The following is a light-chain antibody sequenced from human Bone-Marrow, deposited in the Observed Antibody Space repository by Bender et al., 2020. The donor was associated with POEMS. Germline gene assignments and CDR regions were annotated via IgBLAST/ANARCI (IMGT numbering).Light chain of an antibody. CDR3: TSYAGSSTLI. J-gene: IGLJ2*01. V-gene: IGLV2-14*01. Sequence: QSALTQPASVSGSPGQSITISCTGTSSDIGGYNYVSWYQQHPGKAPKLMIYEVSNRPSGVSDRFSGSRSGNTASLTISGLQAEDEADYYCTSYAGSSTLIVGGGTKVTVL. CDR2: EVS. CDR1: SSDIGGYNY.